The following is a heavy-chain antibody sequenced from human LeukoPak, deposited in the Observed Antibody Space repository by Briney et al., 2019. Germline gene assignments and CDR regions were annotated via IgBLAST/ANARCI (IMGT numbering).Heavy chain of an antibody. CDR2: IYYSGST. CDR1: GGSISTPGYY. J-gene: IGHJ4*02. V-gene: IGHV4-31*03. D-gene: IGHD2-21*02. Sequence: SETLSLTCTVSGGSISTPGYYWSWIRQHPGKGLEWIGYIYYSGSTYYNPSLRSRVTISVDTSKNQFSLKLSSVTAADTAVYYCATGGAYCGADCYLPAFDYWGQGTLVTVSS. CDR3: ATGGAYCGADCYLPAFDY.